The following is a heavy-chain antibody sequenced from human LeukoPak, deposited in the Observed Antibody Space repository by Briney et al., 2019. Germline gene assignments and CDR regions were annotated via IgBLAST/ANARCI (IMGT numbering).Heavy chain of an antibody. Sequence: ASVKVSCKASGYTFTSYDINWVRQATGQGLEWMGWISAYNGNTNYAQKLQGRVTMTTDTSTSTAYMELRSLRSDDTAVYYCARENYQLLSGSFYYYMDVWGKGTTVTVSS. CDR1: GYTFTSYD. CDR2: ISAYNGNT. D-gene: IGHD2-2*01. J-gene: IGHJ6*03. V-gene: IGHV1-18*01. CDR3: ARENYQLLSGSFYYYMDV.